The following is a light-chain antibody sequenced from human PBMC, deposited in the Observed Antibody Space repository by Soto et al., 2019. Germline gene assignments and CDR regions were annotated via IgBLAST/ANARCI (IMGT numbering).Light chain of an antibody. CDR3: QQYNIWPRA. V-gene: IGKV1-5*03. CDR1: QSISSW. J-gene: IGKJ1*01. CDR2: KAS. Sequence: DIQMTQSPSTLSASVGDRVTITCRASQSISSWLAWYQQKPGKAPKLLIYKASSLESGVPSRFSGSGSGTEFTLTISSLQPDDFATYYCQQYNIWPRAFGQGTKVEVK.